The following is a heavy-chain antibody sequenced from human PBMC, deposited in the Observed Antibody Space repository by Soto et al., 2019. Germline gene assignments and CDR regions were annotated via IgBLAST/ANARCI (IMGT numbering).Heavy chain of an antibody. CDR3: ERDDYDILNY. CDR2: ISSSSSYL. CDR1: GFTFSSYS. V-gene: IGHV3-21*01. J-gene: IGHJ4*02. D-gene: IGHD3-9*01. Sequence: EVQLVESGGGLVKPGGSLRLSCAASGFTFSSYSMNWVRQAPGKGLEWVSSISSSSSYLYYADSVKGRFTISRDNAKNSLYLQMNSLRAEDTAVYYCERDDYDILNYWGQGTLVTVSS.